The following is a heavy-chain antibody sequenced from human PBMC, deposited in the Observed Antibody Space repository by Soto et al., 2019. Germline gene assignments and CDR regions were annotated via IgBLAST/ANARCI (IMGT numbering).Heavy chain of an antibody. CDR2: ISAYNGNT. Sequence: QVQLVQSGAEVKKPGASVKVSCKASGYTFTSYGISWVRQAPGQGLEWMGWISAYNGNTNYAQKLQGRVTMTTDTSTSTAYMELRSLRFDDTAVYYCARDRRASIRGPYGMDVWGQGTTVTVSS. V-gene: IGHV1-18*01. CDR1: GYTFTSYG. CDR3: ARDRRASIRGPYGMDV. J-gene: IGHJ6*02. D-gene: IGHD3-9*01.